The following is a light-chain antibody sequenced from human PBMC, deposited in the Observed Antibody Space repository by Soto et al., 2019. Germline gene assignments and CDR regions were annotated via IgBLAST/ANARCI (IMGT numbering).Light chain of an antibody. V-gene: IGLV2-23*02. CDR3: CSYAGSSTLGV. J-gene: IGLJ1*01. Sequence: SVLTQPASVSGSPGQSITISCTGTSSDVGSYNLVSWYQHHPGKAPKLMIYEVSKRPSGVSNRFSGSRSGNTASLTISGLQADDEADYYCCSYAGSSTLGVFGTGTKVTVL. CDR1: SSDVGSYNL. CDR2: EVS.